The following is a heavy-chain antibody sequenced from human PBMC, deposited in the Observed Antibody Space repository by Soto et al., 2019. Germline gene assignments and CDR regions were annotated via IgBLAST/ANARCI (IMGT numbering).Heavy chain of an antibody. Sequence: GGSLRLSCAASGFISSSCGMHWVRQAPGKGLEWVAVIWYDGSNTYYADSVQGRFILSRDNSKNTLYLQMNSLGAEDTAVYYWAREAYGGTSSYSYYGMDVWGPATTVTVS. CDR3: AREAYGGTSSYSYYGMDV. CDR2: IWYDGSNT. V-gene: IGHV3-33*01. J-gene: IGHJ6*02. D-gene: IGHD4-17*01. CDR1: GFISSSCG.